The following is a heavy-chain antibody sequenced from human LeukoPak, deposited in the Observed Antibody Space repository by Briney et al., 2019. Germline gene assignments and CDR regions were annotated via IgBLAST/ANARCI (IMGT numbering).Heavy chain of an antibody. CDR2: ISGSGGST. Sequence: GGSLRLSCAASGFTFRRYAMSWVRQAPGKGLEWVSAISGSGGSTYYADSVKGRFTISRDNSKNTLYLQMNSLRAEDTAVYYCARVAMIVAKPYDYWGQGTLVTVSS. V-gene: IGHV3-23*01. CDR3: ARVAMIVAKPYDY. J-gene: IGHJ4*02. D-gene: IGHD3-22*01. CDR1: GFTFRRYA.